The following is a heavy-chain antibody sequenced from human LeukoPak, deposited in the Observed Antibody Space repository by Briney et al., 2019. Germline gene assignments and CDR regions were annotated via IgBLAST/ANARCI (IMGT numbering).Heavy chain of an antibody. J-gene: IGHJ4*02. CDR1: GFTFSSYG. V-gene: IGHV3-30*18. D-gene: IGHD4-23*01. CDR2: ISYDGSNK. CDR3: AKDDMTTVVTPTLLADY. Sequence: GRSLRLSCAASGFTFSSYGMHWVRQAPGKGLEWVAVISYDGSNKYYADSVKGRFTISRDNSKNTLYLQMNSLRAEDTAVYYCAKDDMTTVVTPTLLADYLGQGTLVTVSS.